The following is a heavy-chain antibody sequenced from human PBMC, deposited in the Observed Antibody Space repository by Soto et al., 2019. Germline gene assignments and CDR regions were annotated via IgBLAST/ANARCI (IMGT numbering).Heavy chain of an antibody. D-gene: IGHD3-3*01. CDR2: TYYRSRWYN. J-gene: IGHJ1*01. Sequence: SQTLSLTCVISGDSVSSNSAAWNWIRQSPSRGLEWLGRTYYRSRWYNDYAVSVRSRITVNADTSKNQFSLHLNSVTPADTAVYFCARHFILAGRGSMRFLHLWDKGTFVTVS. V-gene: IGHV6-1*01. CDR1: GDSVSSNSAA. CDR3: ARHFILAGRGSMRFLHL.